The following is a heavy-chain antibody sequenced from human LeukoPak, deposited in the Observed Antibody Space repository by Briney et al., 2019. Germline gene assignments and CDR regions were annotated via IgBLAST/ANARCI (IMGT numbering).Heavy chain of an antibody. D-gene: IGHD6-19*01. J-gene: IGHJ3*02. CDR2: IKQDGSEK. Sequence: GGSLRLSCAASGFTFSSYWMSWVRQAPGKGREWVANIKQDGSEKYYVDSVKGRFTISRDNAKNSLYLQMNSLRAEDTAVYYCARDLSRGYSSGWYDAFDIWGQGTMVTVSS. CDR1: GFTFSSYW. V-gene: IGHV3-7*01. CDR3: ARDLSRGYSSGWYDAFDI.